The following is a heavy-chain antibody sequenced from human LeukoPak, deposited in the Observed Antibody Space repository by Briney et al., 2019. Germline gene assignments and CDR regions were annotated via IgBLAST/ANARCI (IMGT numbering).Heavy chain of an antibody. CDR2: IWYDGSNK. J-gene: IGHJ4*02. CDR1: GFTFSSYG. D-gene: IGHD3-22*01. Sequence: GGSLRLSCAASGFTFSSYGMHWVRQAPGKGLEWVAFIWYDGSNKYYADSVKGRFTISRDNSKNTLYLQMNSLRAEDTAVYYCAKDRGDYYDIWGQGTLVTVSS. V-gene: IGHV3-30*02. CDR3: AKDRGDYYDI.